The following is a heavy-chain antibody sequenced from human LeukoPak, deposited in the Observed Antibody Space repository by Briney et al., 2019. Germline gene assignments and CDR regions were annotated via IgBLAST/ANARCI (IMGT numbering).Heavy chain of an antibody. V-gene: IGHV4-39*07. D-gene: IGHD3-10*01. CDR2: SNYRGST. CDR1: GASISSSGYY. CDR3: ARGIRGVNIGYYYYYMDV. Sequence: PSETLSLTCTVSGASISSSGYYWGWIRQPPGKGLEWIGSSNYRGSTYYNPSLESRLTISLDTSKNQFSLKLSSVTAADTAVYYCARGIRGVNIGYYYYYMDVWGKGTTVTVSS. J-gene: IGHJ6*03.